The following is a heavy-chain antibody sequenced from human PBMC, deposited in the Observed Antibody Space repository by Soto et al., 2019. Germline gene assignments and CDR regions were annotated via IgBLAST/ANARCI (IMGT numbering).Heavy chain of an antibody. V-gene: IGHV3-23*01. J-gene: IGHJ3*02. CDR2: ITADGGT. Sequence: EVQVLESGGGLVQPGGSLRLSCEGSGFTVSSHAMTWIRQAPGKGPEWVSTITADGGTYYADSVEGRFAMSRDTSENTLYLQMNSLGAEDTAAYYCAPHVSCSGGSCRYDAFAIRGQGTMVTVSS. CDR3: APHVSCSGGSCRYDAFAI. CDR1: GFTVSSHA. D-gene: IGHD2-15*01.